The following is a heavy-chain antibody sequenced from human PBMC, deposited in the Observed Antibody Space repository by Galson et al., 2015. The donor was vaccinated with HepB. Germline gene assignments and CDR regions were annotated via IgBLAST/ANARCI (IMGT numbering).Heavy chain of an antibody. CDR3: ARDPDYSSGWYDY. V-gene: IGHV3-21*01. D-gene: IGHD6-19*01. CDR2: ISSSSSYI. J-gene: IGHJ4*02. Sequence: SLRLSCAASGFTFSSYSMNWVRQAPGKGLEWVSSISSSSSYIYYADSVKGRFTISRDNAKNSLYLQMNSLRAEDTAVYYCARDPDYSSGWYDYWGQGTLVTVSS. CDR1: GFTFSSYS.